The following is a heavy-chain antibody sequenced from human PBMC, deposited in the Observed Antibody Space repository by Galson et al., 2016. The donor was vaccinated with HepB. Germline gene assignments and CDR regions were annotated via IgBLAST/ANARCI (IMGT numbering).Heavy chain of an antibody. CDR1: GVSISSAGFS. J-gene: IGHJ4*02. CDR2: IYHIGIT. CDR3: ARGRADFAMDYFDL. D-gene: IGHD3/OR15-3a*01. V-gene: IGHV4-30-2*01. Sequence: TLSLTCAVSGVSISSAGFSWSWIRQPPGKGLEWIGYIYHIGITNYSPSLESRVTISVDRSMNQFSLRLTSVTAADTAVYYCARGRADFAMDYFDLWGQGTLVTVSS.